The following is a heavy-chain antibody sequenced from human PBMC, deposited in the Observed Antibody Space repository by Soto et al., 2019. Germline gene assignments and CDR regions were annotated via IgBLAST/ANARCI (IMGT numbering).Heavy chain of an antibody. V-gene: IGHV3-23*01. J-gene: IGHJ4*02. CDR3: AKDAQAVARSEIDY. Sequence: GGSLRLSCAASGFPFSSYAMNWVRQPPGKGLEWVSAISGGGGSTYYADSVKGRFTISRDNSKNTLYLQMNSLRAEDTAVYYCAKDAQAVARSEIDYCGQGTLGTVSS. CDR2: ISGGGGST. D-gene: IGHD6-19*01. CDR1: GFPFSSYA.